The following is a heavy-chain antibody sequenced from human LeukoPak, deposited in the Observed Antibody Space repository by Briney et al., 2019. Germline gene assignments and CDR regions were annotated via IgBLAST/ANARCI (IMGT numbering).Heavy chain of an antibody. V-gene: IGHV3-53*01. CDR2: IYPGGYT. CDR3: ARDHSGWSDFDY. Sequence: GGSLRLSCAASGFTVSTNYMPWVRQAPGKGLEWVSVIYPGGYTYYADSVQGRFTISRDNSKNTLYLQMNSLRADDTAMYYCARDHSGWSDFDYWGQGTLVTVAS. J-gene: IGHJ4*02. CDR1: GFTVSTNY. D-gene: IGHD6-19*01.